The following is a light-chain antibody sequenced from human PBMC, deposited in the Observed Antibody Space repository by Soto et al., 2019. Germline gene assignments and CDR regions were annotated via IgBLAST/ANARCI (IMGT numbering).Light chain of an antibody. V-gene: IGKV3-20*01. Sequence: EIVLTQSPGTLSLSPGERATLSCRASQSVSSSYLAWYQQKPGQAPRLLIYGASSRATGIPDRFSGSGSGTDFPLTISRLEPEDFSVYYCQQYGSSPEYLFSRIFTFGPGTKVDIK. CDR1: QSVSSSY. CDR3: QQYGSSPEYLFSRIFT. CDR2: GAS. J-gene: IGKJ3*01.